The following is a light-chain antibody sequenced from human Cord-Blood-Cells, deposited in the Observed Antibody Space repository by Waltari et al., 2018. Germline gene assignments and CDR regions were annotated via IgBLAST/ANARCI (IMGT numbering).Light chain of an antibody. Sequence: EIVMTQSPATLSVSPGERATLSCRASQSVSGNLASYQHQPGQAPRLLIDGASTRATAIPARFSGSGSGTEFTLTISSLQSEDFAVYYCQQYNNWPYTFGQGTKLEIK. V-gene: IGKV3-15*01. CDR1: QSVSGN. J-gene: IGKJ2*01. CDR3: QQYNNWPYT. CDR2: GAS.